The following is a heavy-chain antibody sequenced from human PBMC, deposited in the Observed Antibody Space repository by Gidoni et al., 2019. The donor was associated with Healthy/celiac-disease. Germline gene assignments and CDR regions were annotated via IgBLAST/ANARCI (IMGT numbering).Heavy chain of an antibody. V-gene: IGHV3-21*01. CDR2: ISSSSSYI. CDR3: ARDKVWQQGYYGMDV. J-gene: IGHJ6*02. D-gene: IGHD6-13*01. Sequence: EVQLVESGGGLVKPGGSLRLSCAASGFTFSSYSMNWVRQAPGKGLDWVSSISSSSSYIYYADSVKGRFTISRDNAKNSLYLQMNSLRAEDTAVYYCARDKVWQQGYYGMDVWGQGTTVTVSS. CDR1: GFTFSSYS.